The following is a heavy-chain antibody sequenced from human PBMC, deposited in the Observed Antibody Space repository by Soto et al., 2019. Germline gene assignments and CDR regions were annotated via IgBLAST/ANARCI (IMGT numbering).Heavy chain of an antibody. D-gene: IGHD3-10*01. J-gene: IGHJ4*02. Sequence: GGSLRLSCAASGFTFSSYGMHWVRQAPGKGLEWVAVIWYDGSNKYYADSVKGRFTISRDNSKNTLYLQMNSLRAEDTAVYYCARDRTKHVLLWFGESTPLQYWGQGTLVTAPQ. CDR1: GFTFSSYG. V-gene: IGHV3-33*01. CDR2: IWYDGSNK. CDR3: ARDRTKHVLLWFGESTPLQY.